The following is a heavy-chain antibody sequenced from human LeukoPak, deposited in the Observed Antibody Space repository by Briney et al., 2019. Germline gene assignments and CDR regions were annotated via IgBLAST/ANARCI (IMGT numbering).Heavy chain of an antibody. Sequence: QTLSLTCAISGDSGSSNRDNWNWIRQSPSKGLEWMGKTYYRSKWYSDYTVSVKSRITINPVASKLQFSLQLNSVTRVDTAVYYCATAYCSEDLRVAFDIWGQGTMVTV. J-gene: IGHJ3*02. CDR3: ATAYCSEDLRVAFDI. V-gene: IGHV6-1*01. CDR2: TYYRSKWYS. CDR1: GDSGSSNRDN. D-gene: IGHD3-10*01.